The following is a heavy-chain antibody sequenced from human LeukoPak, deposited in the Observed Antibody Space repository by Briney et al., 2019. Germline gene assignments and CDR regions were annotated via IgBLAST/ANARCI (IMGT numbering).Heavy chain of an antibody. CDR3: TRDRLDYCSNTSCYPYYYYYMDV. V-gene: IGHV1-18*01. CDR2: ISAYNGNT. CDR1: GYTFTSYG. D-gene: IGHD2-2*01. J-gene: IGHJ6*03. Sequence: GASVKVSCKASGYTFTSYGISWVRQAPGQGLEWMGWISAYNGNTNYARKLQGRVTVTTDTSTSTAYMELRSLTSGDTAVYYCTRDRLDYCSNTSCYPYYYYYMDVWGKGTTVTVSS.